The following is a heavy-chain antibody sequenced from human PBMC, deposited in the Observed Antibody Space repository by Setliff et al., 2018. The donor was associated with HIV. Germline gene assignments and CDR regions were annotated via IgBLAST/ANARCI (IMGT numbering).Heavy chain of an antibody. CDR3: ARTVPHSAAQDAFDI. D-gene: IGHD4-4*01. J-gene: IGHJ3*02. V-gene: IGHV4-59*01. CDR1: GGSISHYY. Sequence: ETLSLTCTVSGGSISHYYWNWIRQSPGKGLEWIGFISYSGSTNYNPSLESRVTISVDTSKNQFSLKVNSVTAADTAVYYCARTVPHSAAQDAFDIWGQGTVVTVSS. CDR2: ISYSGST.